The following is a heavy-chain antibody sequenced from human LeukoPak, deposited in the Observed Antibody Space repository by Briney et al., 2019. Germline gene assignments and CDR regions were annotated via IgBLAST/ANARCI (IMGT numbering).Heavy chain of an antibody. CDR1: GGSISSGGYY. CDR2: IYHSGST. D-gene: IGHD6-13*01. Sequence: PSETLSLTCTVSGGSISSGGYYWSWIRQPPGKGLEWIGYIYHSGSTYYNPSLKSRVTISVDRSKNQFSLKLSSVTAADTAVYYCARGRVAAAGTDAFDIWGQGTMVTVSS. J-gene: IGHJ3*02. CDR3: ARGRVAAAGTDAFDI. V-gene: IGHV4-30-2*01.